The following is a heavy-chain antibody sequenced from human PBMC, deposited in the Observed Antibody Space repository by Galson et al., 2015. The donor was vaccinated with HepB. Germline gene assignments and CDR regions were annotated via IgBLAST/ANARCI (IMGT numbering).Heavy chain of an antibody. D-gene: IGHD3-16*01. Sequence: SLRLSCAASGFAFDSHAMSWVRQAPGRGLEWISGITGKGDSTFYADSAKGRFTVSRDNSNNMLYLQMNSQRAEDAGLYFCAKGYGLFDSWGQGILVTVSS. V-gene: IGHV3-23*01. CDR2: ITGKGDST. CDR1: GFAFDSHA. J-gene: IGHJ5*01. CDR3: AKGYGLFDS.